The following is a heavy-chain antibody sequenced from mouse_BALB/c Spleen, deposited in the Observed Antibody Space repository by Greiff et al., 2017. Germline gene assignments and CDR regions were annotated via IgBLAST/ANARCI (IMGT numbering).Heavy chain of an antibody. CDR2: ISSGSSTI. J-gene: IGHJ2*01. CDR1: GFTFSSFG. CDR3: AREDYYGSSLDY. Sequence: EVQGVESGGGLVQPGGSRKLSCAASGFTFSSFGMHWVRQAPEKGLEWVAYISSGSSTIYYADTVKGRFTISRDNPKNTLFLQMTSLRSEDTAMYYCAREDYYGSSLDYWGQGTTLTVSS. V-gene: IGHV5-17*02. D-gene: IGHD1-1*01.